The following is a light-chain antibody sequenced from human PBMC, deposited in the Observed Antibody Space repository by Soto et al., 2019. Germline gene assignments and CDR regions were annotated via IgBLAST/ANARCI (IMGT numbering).Light chain of an antibody. Sequence: DIQLTQSPSFLSASVGDRVTITCRASQGISSYLAWYQQKPGKAPKLLIYAASTLQSGVPSRFSGSGSGTECTLTISSSQHPDFATPYYQLLNIYPPTFGGGTNVEIK. V-gene: IGKV1-9*01. J-gene: IGKJ4*01. CDR1: QGISSY. CDR3: QLLNIYPPT. CDR2: AAS.